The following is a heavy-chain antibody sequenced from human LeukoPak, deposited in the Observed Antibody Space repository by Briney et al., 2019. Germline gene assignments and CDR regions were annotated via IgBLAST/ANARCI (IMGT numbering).Heavy chain of an antibody. Sequence: SETLSLTCGVSGGSISSTNWRTWVRQPPGEGLEWIGEVHLSGRTNYNPSLESRVTMSVDMSENHISLKLTSVTAADTAVYYCAREGGPYRPLDYSGQGTLVTVSS. J-gene: IGHJ4*02. CDR3: AREGGPYRPLDY. V-gene: IGHV4-4*02. CDR2: VHLSGRT. CDR1: GGSISSTNW.